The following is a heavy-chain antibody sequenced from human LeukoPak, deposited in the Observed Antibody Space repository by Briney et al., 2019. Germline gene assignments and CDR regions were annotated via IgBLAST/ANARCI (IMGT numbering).Heavy chain of an antibody. Sequence: GGSLRLSCAASGFTFSTFAMIWVRQPPGKGLEWVSSIFPSGGEIHYADSVRGRFTISRDNSKNTLYLQMNSLRAEDTAVYYCAKTESIYYDSSGHRPRNDAFDIWGQGTMVTVSS. D-gene: IGHD3-22*01. CDR1: GFTFSTFA. CDR2: IFPSGGEI. J-gene: IGHJ3*02. CDR3: AKTESIYYDSSGHRPRNDAFDI. V-gene: IGHV3-23*01.